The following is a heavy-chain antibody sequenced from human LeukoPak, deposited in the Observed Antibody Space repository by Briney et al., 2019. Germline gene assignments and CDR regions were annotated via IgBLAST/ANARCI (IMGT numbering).Heavy chain of an antibody. CDR1: GGSISSSSYY. CDR2: IYYSGST. J-gene: IGHJ4*02. Sequence: SETLSLTCTVSGGSISSSSYYWGWIRQPPGKGLEWIGSIYYSGSTYYNPSLKSRVTISVDTSKNQFSLKLSSVTAADTAVYYCARGDYYDSSGYYYEANYYFDYWGQGTLVTVSS. D-gene: IGHD3-22*01. CDR3: ARGDYYDSSGYYYEANYYFDY. V-gene: IGHV4-39*01.